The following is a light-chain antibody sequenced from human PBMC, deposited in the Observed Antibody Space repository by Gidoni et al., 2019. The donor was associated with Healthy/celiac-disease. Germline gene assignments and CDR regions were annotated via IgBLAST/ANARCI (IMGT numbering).Light chain of an antibody. V-gene: IGKV3-11*01. Sequence: IVFTQSPATLSLSPGERATLSCRASQSVSSYLAWYQQKPGQAPRLLIYDASNRATGIPARFSGSGSGTDFTLSSSSLEPEDFAVYYCQQRSNWHFGGGTKVEIK. J-gene: IGKJ4*01. CDR1: QSVSSY. CDR3: QQRSNWH. CDR2: DAS.